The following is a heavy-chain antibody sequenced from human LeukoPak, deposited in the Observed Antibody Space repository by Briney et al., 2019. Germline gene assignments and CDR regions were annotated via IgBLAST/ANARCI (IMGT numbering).Heavy chain of an antibody. V-gene: IGHV4-59*01. D-gene: IGHD6-19*01. CDR2: IYYSGNT. J-gene: IGHJ4*02. Sequence: SETLSLTCTVSGDSISSYYWSWIRQPPGKGLEWIGYIYYSGNTDYNPSLKSRVTISVDRSKNQFSLKLSSVTAADTAVYYCAREGSDQWLARYYFDYWGQGTLVTVSS. CDR3: AREGSDQWLARYYFDY. CDR1: GDSISSYY.